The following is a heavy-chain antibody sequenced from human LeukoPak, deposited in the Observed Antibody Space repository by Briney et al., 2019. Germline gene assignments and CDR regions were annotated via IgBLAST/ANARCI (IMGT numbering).Heavy chain of an antibody. CDR1: GFTFSSYG. D-gene: IGHD1-26*01. CDR3: AKPRPGGSTEPFDS. V-gene: IGHV3-23*01. CDR2: IRTGGDST. Sequence: GGSLRLSCAASGFTFSSYGMSWVRQAPGKGLEWVSAIRTGGDSTYYADSVKGRFTISRDNSKNTLYLQMNSLRAEDTAVYYCAKPRPGGSTEPFDSWGQGTLVTVSS. J-gene: IGHJ4*02.